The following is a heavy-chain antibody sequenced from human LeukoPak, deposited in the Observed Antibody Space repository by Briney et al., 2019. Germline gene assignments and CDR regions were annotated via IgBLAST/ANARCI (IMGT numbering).Heavy chain of an antibody. CDR3: ARNRGGDYGDYRSDWFDP. V-gene: IGHV4-4*02. J-gene: IGHJ5*02. Sequence: SETLSLTCGISGGSIYSNDWWSWVRQSPGKGLEWIGEIYHRGYTNYNPSLKTRVTISVDMSKNHFSLELTSVTAADTALYYCARNRGGDYGDYRSDWFDPWGQGTLVTVSS. CDR1: GGSIYSNDW. D-gene: IGHD4-17*01. CDR2: IYHRGYT.